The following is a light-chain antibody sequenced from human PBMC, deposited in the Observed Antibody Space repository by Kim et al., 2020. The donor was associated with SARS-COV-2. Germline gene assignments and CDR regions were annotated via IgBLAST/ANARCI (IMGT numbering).Light chain of an antibody. CDR1: SSNIGSNT. CDR3: AAWDDGLNGWV. CDR2: SNN. J-gene: IGLJ3*02. V-gene: IGLV1-44*01. Sequence: QSVLTQPPSASGTPGQRVTISCSGSSSNIGSNTVNWSQQLPGTAPKLLIYSNNQRPSGVPDRFSGSKSGTSASLAISGLQSEDEADYYCAAWDDGLNGWVFGRGTKLTVL.